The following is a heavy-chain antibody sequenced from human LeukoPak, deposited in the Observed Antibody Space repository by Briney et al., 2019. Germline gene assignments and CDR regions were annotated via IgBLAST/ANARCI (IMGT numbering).Heavy chain of an antibody. CDR3: ARGEKKGSSSHY. CDR1: GFTFSSYS. V-gene: IGHV3-21*01. Sequence: GGSLRLSCAASGFTFSSYSMNWVRQAPGKGLEWVSSISSSSSYIYYADSVKGRFTISRDNAKNSLYLQMNSLRAEDTAVYYCARGEKKGSSSHYWGQGTLVTVSS. CDR2: ISSSSSYI. D-gene: IGHD6-6*01. J-gene: IGHJ4*02.